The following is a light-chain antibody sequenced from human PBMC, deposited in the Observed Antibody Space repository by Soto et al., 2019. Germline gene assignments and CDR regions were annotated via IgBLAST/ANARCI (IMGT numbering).Light chain of an antibody. CDR2: DTS. Sequence: QAVVTQEPSLTVSPGGTVTLTCASSTGAVTSGHLPYWFQQKPGQAPRILIYDTSNKHSWTPARFSGSLLGGQAALTLSGAQPEDEAEYYCLLTYRGPWVFGGGTKLTVL. CDR3: LLTYRGPWV. CDR1: TGAVTSGHL. V-gene: IGLV7-46*01. J-gene: IGLJ3*02.